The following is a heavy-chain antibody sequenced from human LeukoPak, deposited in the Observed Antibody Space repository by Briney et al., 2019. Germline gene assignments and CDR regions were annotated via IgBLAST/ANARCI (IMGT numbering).Heavy chain of an antibody. D-gene: IGHD4-17*01. V-gene: IGHV3-7*03. CDR3: AKDRQDYGDYVDAFDI. Sequence: GGSLRLSCAASGFTFSTYWMSWVRQAPGEGLEWVANIKQDGSEKYYVDSVKGRFTISRDNAKNTLYLQMNSLRGEDTAVYYCAKDRQDYGDYVDAFDIWGQGTMVTVSS. J-gene: IGHJ3*02. CDR2: IKQDGSEK. CDR1: GFTFSTYW.